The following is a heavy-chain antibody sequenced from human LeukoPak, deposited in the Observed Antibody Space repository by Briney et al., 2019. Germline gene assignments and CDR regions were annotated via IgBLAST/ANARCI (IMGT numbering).Heavy chain of an antibody. CDR2: INHSGST. CDR1: GGSFSGYY. D-gene: IGHD5-24*01. CDR3: ARSRLHPIIFDY. Sequence: SETLSLTCAVYGGSFSGYYWSWIRQPPGKGLEWIGEINHSGSTNYNPSLKSRVTISVDTSKTQFSLKLSSVTAADTAVYYCARSRLHPIIFDYWGQGTLVTVFS. V-gene: IGHV4-34*01. J-gene: IGHJ4*02.